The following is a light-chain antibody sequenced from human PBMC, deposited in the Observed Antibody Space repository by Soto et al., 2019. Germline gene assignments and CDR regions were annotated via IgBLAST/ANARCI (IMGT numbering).Light chain of an antibody. Sequence: DIQMTQSPSSLSASVGDRVTITCRANQGISNFLAWYQQQPGQVPKLLMYAASTLHSWVPSRFSGSRSGTDFTLTISSLQPEDVATYYRQKDNSAPQTFGQGTKVEIK. CDR2: AAS. J-gene: IGKJ1*01. CDR1: QGISNF. CDR3: QKDNSAPQT. V-gene: IGKV1-27*01.